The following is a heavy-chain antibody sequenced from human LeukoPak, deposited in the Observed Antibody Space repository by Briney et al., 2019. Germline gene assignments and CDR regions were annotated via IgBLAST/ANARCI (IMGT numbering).Heavy chain of an antibody. Sequence: GGSLRLSCAASGFPFSSYGMHWVRQAPGKGLEWVARLVYDARSDYVNSVKGRFSISRDDSKNTLFLDMSNLRVEDTALYYCARDLSAAFDFWGQGVLVTVSS. CDR3: ARDLSAAFDF. J-gene: IGHJ4*02. V-gene: IGHV3-33*01. D-gene: IGHD6-19*01. CDR2: LVYDARS. CDR1: GFPFSSYG.